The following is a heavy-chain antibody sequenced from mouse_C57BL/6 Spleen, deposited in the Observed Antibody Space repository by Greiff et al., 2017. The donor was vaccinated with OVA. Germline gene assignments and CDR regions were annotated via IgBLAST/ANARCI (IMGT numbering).Heavy chain of an antibody. CDR2: ISYDGSN. D-gene: IGHD2-2*01. Sequence: DVHLVESGPGLVKPSQSLSLTCSVTGYSITSGYYWNWIRQFPGNKLEWMGYISYDGSNNYNPSLKNRISITRDTSKNQFFLKLNSVTTEDTATYYCARDPGLGAMDYWGQGTSVTVSS. J-gene: IGHJ4*01. CDR1: GYSITSGYY. V-gene: IGHV3-6*01. CDR3: ARDPGLGAMDY.